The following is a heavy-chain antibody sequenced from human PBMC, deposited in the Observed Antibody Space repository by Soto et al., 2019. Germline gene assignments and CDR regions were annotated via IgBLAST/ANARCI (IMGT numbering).Heavy chain of an antibody. J-gene: IGHJ4*02. CDR1: GGTFSSYA. Sequence: QVQLVQSGAEVKKPGSSVKVSCKASGGTFSSYAISWVRQAPGQGLEWMGGIIPIFGTANYAQKFQGRVTITADEPTSTAYMQLSSLRSEDTAVYYCALKTSGSGRFDYWGQGTLVTVSS. V-gene: IGHV1-69*01. CDR3: ALKTSGSGRFDY. D-gene: IGHD3-10*01. CDR2: IIPIFGTA.